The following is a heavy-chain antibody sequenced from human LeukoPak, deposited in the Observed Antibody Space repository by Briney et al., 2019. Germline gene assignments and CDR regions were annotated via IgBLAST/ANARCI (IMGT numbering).Heavy chain of an antibody. D-gene: IGHD3-10*01. CDR2: MNPQSGGT. CDR3: ARGPRITLVRGGQWYFYMDV. Sequence: VASVKVSCKASGYTFTGNFLHWVRQAPGQGLEPMGWMNPQSGGTNYAQKFQGRVTMTRDTSTSTVYMELSSLRSDDTAVFYCARGPRITLVRGGQWYFYMDVWGKGTTVTVSS. CDR1: GYTFTGNF. V-gene: IGHV1-2*02. J-gene: IGHJ6*03.